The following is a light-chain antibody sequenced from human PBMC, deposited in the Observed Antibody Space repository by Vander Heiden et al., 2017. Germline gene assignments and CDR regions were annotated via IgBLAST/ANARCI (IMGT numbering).Light chain of an antibody. CDR3: QVWDTSSDHRVI. CDR2: ADS. Sequence: SYVLSQPPSVSVAPGKTATITCGGNNIGSKSVHWYQRKAGQAPVLVVYADSNRPSGIPERVSGSNSGNTATLTISRVEAGDEADYYCQVWDTSSDHRVIFGGGTKLTVL. J-gene: IGLJ2*01. CDR1: NIGSKS. V-gene: IGLV3-21*03.